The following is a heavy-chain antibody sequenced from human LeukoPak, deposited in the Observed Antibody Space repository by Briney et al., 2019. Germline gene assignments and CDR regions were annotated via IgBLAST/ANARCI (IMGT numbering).Heavy chain of an antibody. Sequence: GGSLRLSCAASGFTVSSNYMTWVRQAPGKGLEWVSVIYSGGSKYYADSVKGRFTISREDSINTLYLQMNSLKTEDTAVYYCAREDRYKTGSFDYWGQGTLVTVSS. V-gene: IGHV3-53*01. J-gene: IGHJ4*02. CDR2: IYSGGSK. CDR3: AREDRYKTGSFDY. D-gene: IGHD3-9*01. CDR1: GFTVSSNY.